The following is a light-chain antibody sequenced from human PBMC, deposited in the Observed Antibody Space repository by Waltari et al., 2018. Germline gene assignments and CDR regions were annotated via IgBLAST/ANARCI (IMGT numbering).Light chain of an antibody. Sequence: DIVMTKSPDSLAVSLGERATINCKSSQSVLYSSNNKNYLTWYQHKPGQPPKLLIYWASTRESGVPDRFSGSGSGTDFTLTISSLQAEDVAVYYCQQYYSSPQTFGGGTKVEIK. CDR2: WAS. CDR3: QQYYSSPQT. V-gene: IGKV4-1*01. CDR1: QSVLYSSNNKNY. J-gene: IGKJ4*01.